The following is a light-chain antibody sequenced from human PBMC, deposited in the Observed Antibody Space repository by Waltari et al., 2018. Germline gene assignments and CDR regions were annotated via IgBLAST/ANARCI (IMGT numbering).Light chain of an antibody. CDR3: SSYRSDNTLI. V-gene: IGLV2-14*03. J-gene: IGLJ2*01. Sequence: WYQQHPGKVPKHMICDVSQRPSGISSHFSASKSGNAASLNISGLQFEDEADCYCSSYRSDNTLIFGGGTELAVL. CDR2: DVS.